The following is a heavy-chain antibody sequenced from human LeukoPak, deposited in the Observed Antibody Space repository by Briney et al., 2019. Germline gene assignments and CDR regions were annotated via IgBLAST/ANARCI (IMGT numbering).Heavy chain of an antibody. CDR1: GGSFSGYY. J-gene: IGHJ6*03. CDR3: ARVINCSGGSCYYYYMDV. CDR2: INRSEST. D-gene: IGHD2-15*01. V-gene: IGHV4-34*01. Sequence: SETLSLTCAVYGGSFSGYYWSWIRRPPGKGLEWIGEINRSESTNYNPSLKSRVTISMDTSKNQFSLKLSSVTAADTAVYYCARVINCSGGSCYYYYMDVWGKGTTVTVSS.